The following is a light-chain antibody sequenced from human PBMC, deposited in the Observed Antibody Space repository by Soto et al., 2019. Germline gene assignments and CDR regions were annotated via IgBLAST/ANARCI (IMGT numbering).Light chain of an antibody. CDR1: QDISNF. Sequence: DIQMTQSPSDMSASVGDRVTITCRASQDISNFLVWFQQRPGKVPKRLMYSANRLESGVPSRFSGSGSGTEFTLTISSLQPEDFATYYCLQHKSYPRTFDQGTKVEIK. CDR2: SAN. J-gene: IGKJ1*01. CDR3: LQHKSYPRT. V-gene: IGKV1-17*03.